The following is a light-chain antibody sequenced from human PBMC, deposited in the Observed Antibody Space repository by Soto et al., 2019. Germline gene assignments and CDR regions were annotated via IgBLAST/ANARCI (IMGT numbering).Light chain of an antibody. Sequence: DIQMTQSPSSLSASVGDRVTITCRASQSISSYLNWYQQKPGKAPKLLIYAASSLQSGVPSRFSGSGSGTDFTLTISSPQPEDFATYYCQQSYCTPLTFGGGTKVEIK. CDR3: QQSYCTPLT. CDR1: QSISSY. J-gene: IGKJ4*01. CDR2: AAS. V-gene: IGKV1-39*01.